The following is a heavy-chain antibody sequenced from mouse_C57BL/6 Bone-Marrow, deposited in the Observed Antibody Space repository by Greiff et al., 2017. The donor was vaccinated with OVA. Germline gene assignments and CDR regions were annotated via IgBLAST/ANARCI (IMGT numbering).Heavy chain of an antibody. CDR3: ARYGPYDLDY. V-gene: IGHV1-78*01. Sequence: QVQLQQSDVELVKPGASVKLSCKASGYTFTDHSIHWVKQRPEQGLEWIGHVYPRDGSTTYNEKFKGKATLTADKSSITAYMQLNSLTSEDSAVYVCARYGPYDLDYWGRGTSLTGAS. D-gene: IGHD1-2*01. CDR2: VYPRDGST. J-gene: IGHJ2*02. CDR1: GYTFTDHS.